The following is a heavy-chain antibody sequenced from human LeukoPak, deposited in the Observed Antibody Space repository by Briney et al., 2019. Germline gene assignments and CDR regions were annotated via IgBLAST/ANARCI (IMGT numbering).Heavy chain of an antibody. D-gene: IGHD2-8*02. CDR3: AGHHPRNTVDF. J-gene: IGHJ4*02. Sequence: SETLSLTCTVSGGSISSYYWSWIRQPAGKGLEWIGRIYTSGSTNYNPSLKSRVTMSVDTSKNQFSLKLSSETAADTAVYYCAGHHPRNTVDFWGQGTLVTVSS. V-gene: IGHV4-4*07. CDR2: IYTSGST. CDR1: GGSISSYY.